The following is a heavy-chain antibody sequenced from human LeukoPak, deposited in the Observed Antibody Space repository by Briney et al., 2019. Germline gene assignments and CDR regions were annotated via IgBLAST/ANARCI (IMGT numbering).Heavy chain of an antibody. D-gene: IGHD3-3*01. CDR2: IYHSGST. CDR3: ARGPNFWSGYYRVHYFDY. J-gene: IGHJ4*02. V-gene: IGHV4-59*12. Sequence: SETLSLTCTVSGGSISTYYWNWIRQPPGKGLEWIGYIYHSGSTYYNPSLKSRVTISVDRSKNQFSLKLSSVTAADTAVYYCARGPNFWSGYYRVHYFDYWGQGTLVTVSS. CDR1: GGSISTYY.